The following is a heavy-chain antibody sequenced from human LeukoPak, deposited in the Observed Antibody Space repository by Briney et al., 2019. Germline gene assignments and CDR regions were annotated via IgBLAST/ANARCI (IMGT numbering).Heavy chain of an antibody. CDR2: ISPAGDST. CDR3: ARRLVTAGITDFFDS. V-gene: IGHV3-23*01. CDR1: GYTFSDYS. D-gene: IGHD2-2*01. Sequence: GGSLRLSCTASGYTFSDYSMSWVRQAPGAGLEWVSAISPAGDSTTDADSVKGRFTISRDNSKSTLYLQMNGLTAEDTALYYCARRLVTAGITDFFDSWGQGTLVSVSS. J-gene: IGHJ4*02.